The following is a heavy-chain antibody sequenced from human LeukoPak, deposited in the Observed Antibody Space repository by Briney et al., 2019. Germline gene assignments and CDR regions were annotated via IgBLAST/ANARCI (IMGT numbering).Heavy chain of an antibody. V-gene: IGHV3-33*01. D-gene: IGHD6-19*01. CDR1: GFTFSSYG. CDR2: IWYDGSNK. CDR3: ARDHRIAVAGTFADY. J-gene: IGHJ4*02. Sequence: GRSLRLSCAASGFTFSSYGMHWIRQAPGKGLEWVAVIWYDGSNKYYADSVKGRFTISRDNSKNTLYLQMNSLRAEDTAVYYCARDHRIAVAGTFADYWGQGTLVTVSS.